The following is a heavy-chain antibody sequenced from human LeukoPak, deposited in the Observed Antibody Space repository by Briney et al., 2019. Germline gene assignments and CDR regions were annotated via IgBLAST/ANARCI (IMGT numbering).Heavy chain of an antibody. CDR1: GFTFSSYA. J-gene: IGHJ5*02. CDR3: AKDRSATYSNWFDP. V-gene: IGHV3-23*01. CDR2: ISDSGGIT. Sequence: GGSLRLSCAASGFTFSSYAMSWVRQAPGKGLEWVSSISDSGGITYYADSVKGRFTISRDNSKNTLYLQMNSLRAEDTAVYYCAKDRSATYSNWFDPWGQGTLVTVSS. D-gene: IGHD1-26*01.